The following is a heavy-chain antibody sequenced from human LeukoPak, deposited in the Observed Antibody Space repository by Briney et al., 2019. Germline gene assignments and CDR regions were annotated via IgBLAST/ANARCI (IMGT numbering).Heavy chain of an antibody. CDR3: ARRNRAAAQIDAFDI. CDR2: INHSGST. D-gene: IGHD6-13*01. CDR1: GGSINFSSYY. V-gene: IGHV4-39*07. J-gene: IGHJ3*02. Sequence: SETLSLTCTVSGGSINFSSYYWGWIRQPPGKVLEWIGEINHSGSTNYNPSLKSRVTISVDTSKNQFSLKLSSVTAADTAVYYCARRNRAAAQIDAFDIWGQGTMVTVSS.